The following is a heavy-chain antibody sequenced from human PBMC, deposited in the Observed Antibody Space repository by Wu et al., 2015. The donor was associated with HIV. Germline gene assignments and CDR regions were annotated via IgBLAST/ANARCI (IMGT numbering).Heavy chain of an antibody. Sequence: QVQLVQSGAEVKKPGASLKVSCKASGYNFRGYYIHWVRQAPGQGLEWMGRINPNDGGTHYAQKFQGRVTMTRDTSISTAYMELSRLKSDDTAVYYCARDGHFDISTAYSRARYFDYWARERWSPSPQ. CDR3: ARDGHFDISTAYSRARYFDY. CDR1: GYNFRGYY. V-gene: IGHV1-2*06. J-gene: IGHJ4*02. D-gene: IGHD3-9*01. CDR2: INPNDGGT.